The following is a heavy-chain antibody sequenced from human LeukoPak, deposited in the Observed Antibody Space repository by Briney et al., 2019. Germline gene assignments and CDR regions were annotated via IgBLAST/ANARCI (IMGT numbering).Heavy chain of an antibody. CDR3: ARALDYGDYFDY. Sequence: KPSETLSLTCTVSGGPISSYYWSWIRQPPGKGLEWIGYIYYSGSTNYNPSLKSRVTISVDTSKNQFSLKMSSVTAADTAVYYCARALDYGDYFDYWGQGTLVTVSS. CDR2: IYYSGST. D-gene: IGHD4-17*01. CDR1: GGPISSYY. J-gene: IGHJ4*02. V-gene: IGHV4-59*01.